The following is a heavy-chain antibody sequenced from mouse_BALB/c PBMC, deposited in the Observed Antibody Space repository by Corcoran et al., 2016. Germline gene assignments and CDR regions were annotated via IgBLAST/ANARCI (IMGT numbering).Heavy chain of an antibody. CDR1: GYTFTSYV. J-gene: IGHJ4*01. D-gene: IGHD1-2*01. V-gene: IGHV1S136*01. Sequence: EVQLQQSGPELVKPGASVKMSCKASGYTFTSYVMHWVKQKPGQGLEWIGYINPYNDGTKYNEKFKGKATLTSDKSSSTAYMERSSLTSEDSAVYYCAREGLLRLRRGSGAMDYWGQGTSVTVSS. CDR3: AREGLLRLRRGSGAMDY. CDR2: INPYNDGT.